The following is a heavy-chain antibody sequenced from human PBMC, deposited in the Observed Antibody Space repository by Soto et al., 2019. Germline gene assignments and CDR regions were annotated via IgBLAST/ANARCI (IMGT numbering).Heavy chain of an antibody. CDR2: ISAYNGNT. CDR1: GYTFTSYG. D-gene: IGHD4-4*01. Sequence: ASVKVSCKASGYTFTSYGISWVRQAPGRGLEWMGWISAYNGNTNYAQKLQGRVTMTTDTSTSTAYMELSSLRSEDTAVYYCARRTVAHWYFDVWGRGTLVTVSS. CDR3: ARRTVAHWYFDV. V-gene: IGHV1-18*01. J-gene: IGHJ2*01.